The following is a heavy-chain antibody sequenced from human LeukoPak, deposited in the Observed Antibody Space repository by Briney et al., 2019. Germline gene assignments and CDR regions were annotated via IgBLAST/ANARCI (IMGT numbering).Heavy chain of an antibody. CDR1: GYTFTSYY. D-gene: IGHD3-10*01. CDR3: AGGVWFGDRAAPNYYMDV. Sequence: ASVKVSCKASGYTFTSYYMHWVRQAPGQGLEWMGIINPSGGSTSYAQKFQGRVTMTRDTSTSTVYMELSSLRSEDTAVYYCAGGVWFGDRAAPNYYMDVWGKGTTVTISS. J-gene: IGHJ6*03. CDR2: INPSGGST. V-gene: IGHV1-46*01.